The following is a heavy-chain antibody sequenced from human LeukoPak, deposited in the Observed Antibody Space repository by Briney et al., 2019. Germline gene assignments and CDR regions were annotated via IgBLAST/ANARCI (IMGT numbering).Heavy chain of an antibody. CDR2: ISSSGGTT. CDR3: ARSNYYTVDV. CDR1: GLTSSDYY. J-gene: IGHJ6*02. V-gene: IGHV3-11*01. Sequence: GGSLRLSCAASGLTSSDYYMTWIRQPPGKGPEWVSYISSSGGTTTYADSVKGRFTISRDNAKNSLYLQMNSLRADDTAVYYCARSNYYTVDVCGQGTAVTVSS.